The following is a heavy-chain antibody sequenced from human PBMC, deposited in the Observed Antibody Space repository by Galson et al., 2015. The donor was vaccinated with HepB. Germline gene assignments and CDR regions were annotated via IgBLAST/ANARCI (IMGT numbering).Heavy chain of an antibody. Sequence: SVKVSCKASGGTFSSYAISWVRQAPGQGLEWMGGIIPIFGTANYAQKFQGRVTITADESTSTAYMELSSLRSEDMAVYYCARDWQQLEGNYYYGMDVWGQGTTVTVSS. V-gene: IGHV1-69*13. D-gene: IGHD6-13*01. J-gene: IGHJ6*02. CDR1: GGTFSSYA. CDR2: IIPIFGTA. CDR3: ARDWQQLEGNYYYGMDV.